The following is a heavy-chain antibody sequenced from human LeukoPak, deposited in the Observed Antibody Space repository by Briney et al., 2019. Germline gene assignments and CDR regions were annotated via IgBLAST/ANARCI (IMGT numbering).Heavy chain of an antibody. Sequence: PGGSLRLSCAASGFTFSTYAMSWVRQAPGKGLEWVSAINANGGSPYYADSVKGRFTISRDDSKSTFYLQMNSPRAEDTAVYYCAKDLPDGDFGTADYWGQGTLVTVSS. CDR2: INANGGSP. J-gene: IGHJ4*02. CDR1: GFTFSTYA. V-gene: IGHV3-23*01. CDR3: AKDLPDGDFGTADY. D-gene: IGHD4-17*01.